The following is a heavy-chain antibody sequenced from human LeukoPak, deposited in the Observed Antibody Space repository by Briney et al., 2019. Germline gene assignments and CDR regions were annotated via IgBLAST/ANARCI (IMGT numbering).Heavy chain of an antibody. CDR1: GFSFSTSW. CDR2: IKRDGSQK. Sequence: GGSLRISCAASGFSFSTSWKSWVRQAPGKGLEWVADIKRDGSQKNYLDSVKGRFTISRDNAKNSLYLQMTSLRTDDSAVYFCARVFPDDGSAFRPFDSWGQGTLVTVSS. D-gene: IGHD2-15*01. J-gene: IGHJ4*02. V-gene: IGHV3-7*01. CDR3: ARVFPDDGSAFRPFDS.